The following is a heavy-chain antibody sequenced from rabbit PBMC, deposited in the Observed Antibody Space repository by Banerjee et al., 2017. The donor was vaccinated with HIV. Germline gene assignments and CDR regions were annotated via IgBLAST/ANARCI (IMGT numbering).Heavy chain of an antibody. Sequence: QEQLVESGGGLVQPEGSLTLTCKASGSDISSNAMCWVRQAPGKGLELIACINSNTGNTVYASWAKGPFTISKTSSTTVTLQMTSLTAADTATYFCARDLAGVTGWNFNLWGQGTLVTVS. V-gene: IGHV1S45*01. J-gene: IGHJ4*01. D-gene: IGHD4-1*01. CDR1: GSDISSNA. CDR3: ARDLAGVTGWNFNL. CDR2: INSNTGNT.